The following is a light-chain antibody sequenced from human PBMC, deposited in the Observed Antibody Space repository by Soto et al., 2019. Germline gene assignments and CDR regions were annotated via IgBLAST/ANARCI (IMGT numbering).Light chain of an antibody. CDR2: GAS. J-gene: IGKJ5*01. Sequence: EILMTQSPATLSVSPGGRATLSCGASQSISDTLAWYQQKPGQAPRLLIYGASTRAPGIPARFSASGSGTDFTLTISSLETEDFAVYYCQQRSNWPRTFGQGTDWRL. CDR3: QQRSNWPRT. CDR1: QSISDT. V-gene: IGKV3D-15*01.